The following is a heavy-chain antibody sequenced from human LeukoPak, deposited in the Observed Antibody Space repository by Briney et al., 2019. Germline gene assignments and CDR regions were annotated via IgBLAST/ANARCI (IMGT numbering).Heavy chain of an antibody. CDR3: ARHDDGGGSSTRAFDY. CDR2: IYPGDSDT. J-gene: IGHJ4*02. D-gene: IGHD1-26*01. Sequence: PGESLKISCKGSGYTFTSYWIGWVRQMPGKGLEWMGIIYPGDSDTRYSPSFQGQVTISADKSISTAYLQWSSLKASDTAMYYCARHDDGGGSSTRAFDYWGQGTLVTVSS. CDR1: GYTFTSYW. V-gene: IGHV5-51*01.